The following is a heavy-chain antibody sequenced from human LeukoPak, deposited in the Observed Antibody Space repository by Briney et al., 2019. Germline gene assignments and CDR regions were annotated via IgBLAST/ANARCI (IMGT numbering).Heavy chain of an antibody. J-gene: IGHJ4*02. Sequence: GGSLRLSCAASGFTFSSNYMNWVRQAPGKGLEWVAIIYSGGSTYYADSAKDRFTSSSYNTKNTPHLQMNSLRAKDPAMYYCARAYFDSSGEFDYWGQGTLVTVSS. CDR3: ARAYFDSSGEFDY. V-gene: IGHV3-66*01. CDR1: GFTFSSNY. D-gene: IGHD3-22*01. CDR2: IYSGGST.